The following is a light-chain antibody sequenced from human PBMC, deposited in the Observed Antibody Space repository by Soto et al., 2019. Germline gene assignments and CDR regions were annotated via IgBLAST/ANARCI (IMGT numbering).Light chain of an antibody. V-gene: IGKV1-39*01. CDR2: AAS. CDR3: QQSYSSSPIT. Sequence: DIQLTQSPSSLSASVGDRFTVTCLASETISTFLNWYQHKPGKAPKLLISAASRLQSGVPPRFSGSGSGTDSTLTINSLRPEDFASYYCQQSYSSSPITFGPGTDWRL. CDR1: ETISTF. J-gene: IGKJ5*01.